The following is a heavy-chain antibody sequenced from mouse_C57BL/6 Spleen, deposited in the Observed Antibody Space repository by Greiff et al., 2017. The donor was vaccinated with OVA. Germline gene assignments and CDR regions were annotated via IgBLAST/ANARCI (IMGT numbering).Heavy chain of an antibody. Sequence: QVHVKQPGAELVKPGASVKLSCKASGYTFTSYWMHWVKQRPGQGLEWIGMIHPNSGSTNYNEKFKSKATLTVDKSSSTAYMQLSSLTSEDSAVYYCARSGRTPFDYWGQGTTLTVSS. J-gene: IGHJ2*01. V-gene: IGHV1-64*01. CDR2: IHPNSGST. CDR1: GYTFTSYW. CDR3: ARSGRTPFDY.